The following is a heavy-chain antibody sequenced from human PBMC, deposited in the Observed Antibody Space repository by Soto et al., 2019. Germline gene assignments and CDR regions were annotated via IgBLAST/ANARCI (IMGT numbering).Heavy chain of an antibody. Sequence: QVQLQESGPGLVKPSETLSLTCTVSGGSISSYYWSWIRQPPGKGLEWIGYIYYSGSTNYNPSLQSRVTISVDPSKSQFSLKLSSVTAADTAVYYCARRYGYSFDYWGQGTLVTVSS. D-gene: IGHD1-1*01. CDR2: IYYSGST. V-gene: IGHV4-59*08. J-gene: IGHJ4*02. CDR1: GGSISSYY. CDR3: ARRYGYSFDY.